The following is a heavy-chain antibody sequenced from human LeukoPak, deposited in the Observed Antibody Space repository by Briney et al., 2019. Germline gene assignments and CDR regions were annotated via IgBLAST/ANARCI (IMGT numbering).Heavy chain of an antibody. CDR3: AAQTRGWFDP. CDR2: TSGSGGST. J-gene: IGHJ5*02. CDR1: GFTFSSYA. V-gene: IGHV3-23*01. Sequence: PGGSLRLSCAASGFTFSSYAMSWVCQAPGKGLEWVSATSGSGGSTYYADSVKGRFTISRDNSKNTLYLQMNSLRAEDTAVYYCAAQTRGWFDPWGQGTLVTVSS.